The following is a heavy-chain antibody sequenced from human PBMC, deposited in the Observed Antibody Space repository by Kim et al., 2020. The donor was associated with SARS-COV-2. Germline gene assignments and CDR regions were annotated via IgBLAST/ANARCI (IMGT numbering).Heavy chain of an antibody. Sequence: GESLKISCKGSGYSFTSYWIGWVRQMPGKGLEWMEIIYPGDSDTSYSPSFQGQVTISADKSISTAYLQWSSLKASDTAMYYCASSLGYCSSTSCYTAAFDIWGQGTMVTVSS. CDR2: IYPGDSDT. CDR3: ASSLGYCSSTSCYTAAFDI. CDR1: GYSFTSYW. J-gene: IGHJ3*02. D-gene: IGHD2-2*02. V-gene: IGHV5-51*01.